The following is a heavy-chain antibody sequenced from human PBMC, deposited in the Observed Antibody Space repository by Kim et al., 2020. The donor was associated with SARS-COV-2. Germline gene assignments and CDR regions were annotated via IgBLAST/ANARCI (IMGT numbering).Heavy chain of an antibody. J-gene: IGHJ4*02. CDR2: NK. V-gene: IGHV3-33*01. CDR3: ASLNWGSFDY. Sequence: NKYYADSVKGRFTISRDNSKNTLYLQMNSLRAEDTAVYYCASLNWGSFDYWGQGTLVTVSS. D-gene: IGHD7-27*01.